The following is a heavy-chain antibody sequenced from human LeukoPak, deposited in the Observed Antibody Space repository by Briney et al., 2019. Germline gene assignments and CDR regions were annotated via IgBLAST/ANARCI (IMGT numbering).Heavy chain of an antibody. V-gene: IGHV3-33*01. CDR1: GFTFSSYG. CDR2: IWYDGSNK. J-gene: IGHJ4*02. CDR3: ASHYDSSGFDY. Sequence: PGRSLRLSCAASGFTFSSYGMHWVRQAPGKGLEWVAVIWYDGSNKYYADSVKGRFTISRDNSKNTLYLQMNSLRAEDTAVYYCASHYDSSGFDYWGQGTLVTASS. D-gene: IGHD3-22*01.